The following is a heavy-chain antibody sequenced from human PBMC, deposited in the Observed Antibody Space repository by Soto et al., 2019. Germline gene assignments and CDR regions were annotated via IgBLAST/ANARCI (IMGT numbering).Heavy chain of an antibody. J-gene: IGHJ5*02. Sequence: TSETLSLTCTVSGGSISSGGYYWSWIRQHPGKGLEWIGYIYYSGSTYYNPSLKSRVTISVDTSKNQFSLKLSSVTAADTAVYYCTRTYWGGDCYEYWSAPGGKGTLVTVSS. V-gene: IGHV4-31*03. CDR3: TRTYWGGDCYEYWSAP. CDR1: GGSISSGGYY. CDR2: IYYSGST. D-gene: IGHD2-21*02.